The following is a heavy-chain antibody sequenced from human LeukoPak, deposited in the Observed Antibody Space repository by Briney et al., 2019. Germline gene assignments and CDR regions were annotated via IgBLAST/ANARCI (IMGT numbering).Heavy chain of an antibody. CDR3: AKPDSPKPGWYNYYYGMDV. CDR1: GFTFSSYA. V-gene: IGHV3-23*01. J-gene: IGHJ6*02. D-gene: IGHD6-19*01. Sequence: GGSLRLSCAASGFTFSSYAMSWVRQAPGKGLEWVSAISGSGGSTYYADSVKGRFTISRDNSKNTLYLQMNSLRAEDTAVYYCAKPDSPKPGWYNYYYGMDVWGQGTTVTVS. CDR2: ISGSGGST.